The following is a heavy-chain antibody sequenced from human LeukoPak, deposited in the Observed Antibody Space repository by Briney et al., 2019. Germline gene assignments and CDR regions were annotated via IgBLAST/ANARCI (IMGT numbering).Heavy chain of an antibody. CDR2: IYSGGST. Sequence: GGALRLSCAASGFTFSSNYMSWVRQAPGKGLEWVSVIYSGGSTYYTDSVKGRFTISRDNSKNTLYLQMNSVRAEDTAVYYCAAKPSVTKYGMDVWGQGTTVTVSS. D-gene: IGHD4-17*01. CDR3: AAKPSVTKYGMDV. J-gene: IGHJ6*02. V-gene: IGHV3-66*01. CDR1: GFTFSSNY.